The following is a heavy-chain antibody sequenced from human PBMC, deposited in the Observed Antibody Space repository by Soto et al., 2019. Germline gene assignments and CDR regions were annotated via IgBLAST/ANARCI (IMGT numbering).Heavy chain of an antibody. CDR1: GFTFSSYW. J-gene: IGHJ6*02. D-gene: IGHD3-22*01. Sequence: GGSLRLSCATSGFTFSSYWMSWVRQAPGKGLEWVANIKQDGSEKYYVDSVKGRFTISRDNAKNSLYLQMNSLRAEDTAVYYCARFYYDSSGYLPSPYYYYYGMDVWGQGTTVTVSS. CDR3: ARFYYDSSGYLPSPYYYYYGMDV. CDR2: IKQDGSEK. V-gene: IGHV3-7*04.